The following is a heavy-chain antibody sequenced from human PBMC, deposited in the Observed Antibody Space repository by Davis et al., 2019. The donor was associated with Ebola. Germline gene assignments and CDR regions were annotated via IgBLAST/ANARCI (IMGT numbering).Heavy chain of an antibody. J-gene: IGHJ5*02. CDR3: ARDTIGGDCSGGSCGIGNWFDP. CDR2: IYTSGST. Sequence: PSETLSLTCTVSGGSISSHYCSWLRQLAGKGLEWIGRIYTSGSTNYNPSLKSRVTMSVDTSKNQFSLKLSSVTAADTAVYYCARDTIGGDCSGGSCGIGNWFDPWGQGTLVTVSS. D-gene: IGHD2-15*01. CDR1: GGSISSHY. V-gene: IGHV4-4*07.